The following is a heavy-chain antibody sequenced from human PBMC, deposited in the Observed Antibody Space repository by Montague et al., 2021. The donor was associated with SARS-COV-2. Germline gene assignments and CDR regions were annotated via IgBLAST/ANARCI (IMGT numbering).Heavy chain of an antibody. V-gene: IGHV4-61*02. D-gene: IGHD3-3*01. Sequence: TLSLTCTVSGGSISSGSYYWSWIRQPAGKGLEWIGRIYTSGSTNYNPSLKSRVTISVDTSKNQFSLKLSSVTAADTAVYYCARGVPLGYDFWSGYPEIGDFDYWGQGTLVTVSS. CDR1: GGSISSGSYY. J-gene: IGHJ4*02. CDR3: ARGVPLGYDFWSGYPEIGDFDY. CDR2: IYTSGST.